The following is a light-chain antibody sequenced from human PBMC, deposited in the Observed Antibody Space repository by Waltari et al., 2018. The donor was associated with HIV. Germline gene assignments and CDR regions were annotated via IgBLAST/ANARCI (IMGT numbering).Light chain of an antibody. J-gene: IGKJ1*01. V-gene: IGKV1-8*01. CDR2: GAS. Sequence: AIRMTQSPSSFSASTGARVIIPGRASQDISTYLAWYQQKPGTAPNLRIYGASTLQSGVPSRFSGSGSGTDFTLTISCLQSEDFATYFCQQYYSYPRTFGQGTKVEVK. CDR1: QDISTY. CDR3: QQYYSYPRT.